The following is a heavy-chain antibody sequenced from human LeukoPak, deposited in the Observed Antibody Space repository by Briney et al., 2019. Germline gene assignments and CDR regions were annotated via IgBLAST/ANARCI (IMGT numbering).Heavy chain of an antibody. CDR1: GFTFSSYA. J-gene: IGHJ4*02. D-gene: IGHD2-21*01. Sequence: GGSLRLSCAASGFTFSSYAMSWVRQAPGKGLEWVSAISGSGGSTYYADSVKGRFTISRDNSKNTLYLQMNSLRAEDTVVYYCAREVVSIPSYFDSWGQGTLVTVSS. CDR3: AREVVSIPSYFDS. CDR2: ISGSGGST. V-gene: IGHV3-23*01.